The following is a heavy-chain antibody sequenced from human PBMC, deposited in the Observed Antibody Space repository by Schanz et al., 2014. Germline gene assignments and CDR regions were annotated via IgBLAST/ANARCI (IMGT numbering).Heavy chain of an antibody. Sequence: EVQLVQSGGGLVQPGGSLRLSCAASGFTFSSYAMSWVRQAPGKGLEWVSAISGSGGSTYYADSLKGRFTISRDNAKNSLYLQMSSLRAEDTAVYYCAKSLESCPGGRCSRGYFDYWGQGTLVTVSS. CDR1: GFTFSSYA. D-gene: IGHD2-8*02. CDR3: AKSLESCPGGRCSRGYFDY. J-gene: IGHJ4*02. V-gene: IGHV3-23*04. CDR2: ISGSGGST.